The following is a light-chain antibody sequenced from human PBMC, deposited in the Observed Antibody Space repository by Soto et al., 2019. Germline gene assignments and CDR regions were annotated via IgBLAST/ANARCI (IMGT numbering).Light chain of an antibody. J-gene: IGKJ1*01. Sequence: DIQMTQSPSSLSASVGDRVTITCRASQSISSYVNWYQQKPGKAPKLLIYAPSSLQSGVPSRFSGSGSGTDFTRTISSLQPEDVATYYCQQSHSTPPWTFGQGTKGEIK. CDR2: APS. CDR1: QSISSY. CDR3: QQSHSTPPWT. V-gene: IGKV1-39*01.